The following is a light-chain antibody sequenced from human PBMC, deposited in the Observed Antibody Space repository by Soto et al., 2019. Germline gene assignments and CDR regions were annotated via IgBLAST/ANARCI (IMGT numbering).Light chain of an antibody. J-gene: IGLJ3*02. V-gene: IGLV2-14*01. CDR1: SSDIGAYNY. CDR3: SSYTTSLTLV. Sequence: QSALTQPASVSGSPGQSITISCTGTSSDIGAYNYVSWYQQHPGKAPKLLIYGLTNRPSGVSNRFSGSKSGNTASLTISGRQAEDDADYYCSSYTTSLTLVFGGGTKVTVL. CDR2: GLT.